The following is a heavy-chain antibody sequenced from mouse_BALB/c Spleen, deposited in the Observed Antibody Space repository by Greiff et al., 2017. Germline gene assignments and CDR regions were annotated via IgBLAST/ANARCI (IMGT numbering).Heavy chain of an antibody. J-gene: IGHJ3*01. CDR3: ARDDGSSYRFAY. D-gene: IGHD1-1*01. Sequence: QVQLKESGPGLVAPSQSLSITCTVSGFSLTSYGVHWVRQPPGKGLEWLGVIWAGGSTNYNSALMSRLSISKDNSKSQVFLKMNSLQTDDTAMYYCARDDGSSYRFAYWGQGTLVTVSA. CDR1: GFSLTSYG. V-gene: IGHV2-9*02. CDR2: IWAGGST.